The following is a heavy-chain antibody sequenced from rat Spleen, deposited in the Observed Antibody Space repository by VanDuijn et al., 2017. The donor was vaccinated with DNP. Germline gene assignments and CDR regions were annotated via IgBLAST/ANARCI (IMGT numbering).Heavy chain of an antibody. CDR2: IWSAGGT. J-gene: IGHJ2*01. D-gene: IGHD2-6*01. CDR1: GLSFDSNS. V-gene: IGHV2-47*01. Sequence: QLKESGPGLVQPSQTLSLTCTVSGLSFDSNSISWIRQPPGKGLEWMGVIWSAGGTDYNSDVKSRLSISRDTSKSQVFLKMNSLHTEDTAMYFCARVGIPITAVPYYFDYWGQGVMVTVSS. CDR3: ARVGIPITAVPYYFDY.